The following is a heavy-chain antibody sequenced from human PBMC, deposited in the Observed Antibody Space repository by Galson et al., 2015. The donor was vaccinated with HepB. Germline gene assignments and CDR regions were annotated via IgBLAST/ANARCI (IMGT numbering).Heavy chain of an antibody. CDR2: LEPSDSYT. J-gene: IGHJ6*02. CDR3: ARHLTIFGATYCCMDV. D-gene: IGHD3-3*01. V-gene: IGHV5-10-1*01. CDR1: GYSFTSYW. Sequence: QYGAEVKKLGESLWISCKGSGYSFTSYWISWVRQMPGKGLEWMRRLEPSDSYTNYSPSFQGHVTISADKSISPAYLQWISLKASDTAMYDCARHLTIFGATYCCMDVWGQGTTVTVSS.